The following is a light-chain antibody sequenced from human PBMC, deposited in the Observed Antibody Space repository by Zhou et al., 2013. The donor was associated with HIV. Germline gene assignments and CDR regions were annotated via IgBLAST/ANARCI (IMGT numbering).Light chain of an antibody. V-gene: IGKV1-27*01. CDR3: QNYDSAPRT. CDR2: SAS. CDR1: QGIRNS. J-gene: IGKJ1*01. Sequence: DIQMTQSPSSLSVSVGDRVTITCRASQGIRNSLAWHQQKPGEAPELLIYSASTLQSGVPSRFSGSGSGTNFTLTISSLQPEDVATYFCQNYDSAPRTFGQGTKVEIK.